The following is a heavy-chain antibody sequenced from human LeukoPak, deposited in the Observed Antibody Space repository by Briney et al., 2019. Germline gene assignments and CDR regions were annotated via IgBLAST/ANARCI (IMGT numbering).Heavy chain of an antibody. CDR1: GESFSGYY. CDR3: ARFSSGWYYFDY. V-gene: IGHV4-34*01. CDR2: INHSGST. D-gene: IGHD6-19*01. Sequence: SETLSLTCAVYGESFSGYYWSWIRQPPGKGLEWIGEINHSGSTNYNPSLKSRVTISVDTSKNQFSLKLSSVTAADTAVYYCARFSSGWYYFDYWGQGTLVTVSS. J-gene: IGHJ4*02.